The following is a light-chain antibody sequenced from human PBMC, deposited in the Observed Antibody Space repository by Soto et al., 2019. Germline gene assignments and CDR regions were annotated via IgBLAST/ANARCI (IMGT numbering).Light chain of an antibody. J-gene: IGLJ2*01. CDR3: FSYAGSSTSVV. Sequence: QSVLTQPASVSGSPGQSITISCTGTSSDVGSYNLVSWYQQHPGKAPKLMIYEGSKRPSGVSNRFSGSKSGNTASLTISGFQADDEADYYCFSYAGSSTSVVFGGGTKLTVL. V-gene: IGLV2-23*01. CDR2: EGS. CDR1: SSDVGSYNL.